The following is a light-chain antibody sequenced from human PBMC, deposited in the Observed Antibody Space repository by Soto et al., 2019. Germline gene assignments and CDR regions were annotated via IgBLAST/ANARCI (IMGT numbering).Light chain of an antibody. CDR1: QSVTSY. J-gene: IGKJ5*01. V-gene: IGKV3-11*01. CDR3: QHRYNWPFT. CDR2: DAS. Sequence: EIVLTQSPATLSLSPGERATLSCRASQSVTSYLVWYQQKPGQAPRLLIYDASNRATGIPARFTGSGSGTDFTLTICSLEPEDFAVYYCQHRYNWPFTFGQGTRLEIK.